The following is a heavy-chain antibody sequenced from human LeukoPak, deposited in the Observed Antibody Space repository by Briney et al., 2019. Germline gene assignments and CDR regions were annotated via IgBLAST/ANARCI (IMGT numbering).Heavy chain of an antibody. CDR2: IYYSGST. CDR3: ERRRRWLSHFDP. J-gene: IGHJ5*02. V-gene: IGHV4-59*08. D-gene: IGHD5-24*01. Sequence: SETLSLTCTVSGGSISSYYWSWIRQPPGKGLEWIGYIYYSGSTNYNPSLKSRVTISVDTSKNQFSLKLSSVTAADTAVYYCERRRRWLSHFDPWGQGTLVTVSS. CDR1: GGSISSYY.